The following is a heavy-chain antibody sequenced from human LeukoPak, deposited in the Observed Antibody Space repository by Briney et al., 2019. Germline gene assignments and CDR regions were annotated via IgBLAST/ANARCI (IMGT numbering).Heavy chain of an antibody. CDR3: ARGWSGDREFRDAFDI. Sequence: SVKVSCKASGGTFSTYAISWVRQAPGQGLEWMGGTIPLFGTPNYAQKFQGRVTITTDESTNTAYMELSSLKSEDTAVFYCARGWSGDREFRDAFDIWGQGTMVTVSS. CDR1: GGTFSTYA. V-gene: IGHV1-69*05. J-gene: IGHJ3*02. CDR2: TIPLFGTP. D-gene: IGHD3-3*01.